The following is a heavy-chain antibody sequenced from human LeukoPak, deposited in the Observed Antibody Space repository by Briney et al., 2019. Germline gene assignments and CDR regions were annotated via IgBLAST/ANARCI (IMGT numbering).Heavy chain of an antibody. V-gene: IGHV1-69*04. Sequence: SVKVSCKASGGTFSSYAISWVRQAPGQGLEWMGRIIPIPGIANYAQKFQGRVTITADKSTSTAYMELSSLRSKDTAVYYCAREGFAGNYFDYWGQGTLVTVSS. CDR3: AREGFAGNYFDY. CDR2: IIPIPGIA. J-gene: IGHJ4*02. D-gene: IGHD1-26*01. CDR1: GGTFSSYA.